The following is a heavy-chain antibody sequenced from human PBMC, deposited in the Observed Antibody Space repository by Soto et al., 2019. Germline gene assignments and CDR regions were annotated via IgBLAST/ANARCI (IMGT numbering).Heavy chain of an antibody. D-gene: IGHD3-10*01. CDR2: IIPIFGTA. CDR1: GGTFSSFA. V-gene: IGHV1-69*13. Sequence: SVKVSCKASGGTFSSFAISWVRQAPGQGLEWMGGIIPIFGTANYAQKFQGRVTITADESTSTAYMELSSLRSEDTAVYYCARRLRRDYYGSGVSWFDPWGQGTLVTVSS. CDR3: ARRLRRDYYGSGVSWFDP. J-gene: IGHJ5*02.